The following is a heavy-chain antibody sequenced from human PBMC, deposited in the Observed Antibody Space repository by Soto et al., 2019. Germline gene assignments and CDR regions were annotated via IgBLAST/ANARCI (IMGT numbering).Heavy chain of an antibody. D-gene: IGHD3-10*01. CDR3: ARGGITMVRGVIIISFFDY. Sequence: GASVKVSCKASGGTFSSYAISWVRQAPGQGLEWMGWIIPIFGTANYAQKFQGRVTITADESTSTAYLELSSLRSEDTAVYYCARGGITMVRGVIIISFFDYWGQGTLVTVS. V-gene: IGHV1-69*13. CDR2: IIPIFGTA. CDR1: GGTFSSYA. J-gene: IGHJ4*02.